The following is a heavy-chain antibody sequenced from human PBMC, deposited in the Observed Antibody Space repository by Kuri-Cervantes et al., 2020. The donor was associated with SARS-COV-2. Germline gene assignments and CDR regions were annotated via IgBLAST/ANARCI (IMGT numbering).Heavy chain of an antibody. Sequence: SCAASGFTISSYVKHWVRQAPGKRLEWVSFIRYDGSNKYYADSVKGRFTISRDNSKNTLYLQMNSLRAEDTAVYYCAKALLLYPDYWGQGTLVTVSS. CDR3: AKALLLYPDY. CDR2: IRYDGSNK. J-gene: IGHJ4*02. V-gene: IGHV3-30*02. CDR1: GFTISSYV. D-gene: IGHD2-2*02.